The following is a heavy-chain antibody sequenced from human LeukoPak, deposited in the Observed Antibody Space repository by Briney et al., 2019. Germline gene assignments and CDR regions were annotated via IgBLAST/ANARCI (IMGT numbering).Heavy chain of an antibody. D-gene: IGHD6-13*01. CDR2: INTYTGNP. J-gene: IGHJ5*02. CDR1: GYTFTSYA. CDR3: ARGFEYSSNWHENWFDP. V-gene: IGHV7-4-1*02. Sequence: ASVKVSCKTSGYTFTSYAMNWVRQAPGQGLEWMGWINTYTGNPTYAQGFTGRFVFSLDTSVSTAYLQISTLKAEDTAVYYCARGFEYSSNWHENWFDPWGQGTLVPVSS.